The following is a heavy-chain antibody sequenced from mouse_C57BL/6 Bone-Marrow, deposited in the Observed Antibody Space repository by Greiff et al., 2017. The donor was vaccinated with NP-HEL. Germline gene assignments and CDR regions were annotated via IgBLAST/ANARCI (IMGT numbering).Heavy chain of an antibody. J-gene: IGHJ4*01. D-gene: IGHD4-1*01. V-gene: IGHV6-3*01. CDR3: TLGGMDY. CDR2: IRLKSDNYAT. CDR1: GFTFSNYW. Sequence: EVKLVESGGGLVQPGGSMKLSCVASGFTFSNYWMNWVRQSPEKGLEWVAQIRLKSDNYATHYAESVKGRFTISRDDSNSSVYLQMNNLRAEDTRIYYCTLGGMDYWGQGTSVTVSS.